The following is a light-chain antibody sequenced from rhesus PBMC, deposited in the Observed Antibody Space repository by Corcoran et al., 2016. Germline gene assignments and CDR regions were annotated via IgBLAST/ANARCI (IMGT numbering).Light chain of an antibody. J-gene: IGKJ4*01. CDR1: QGISNF. V-gene: IGKV1-74*01. CDR2: KAS. Sequence: DIQMSQSPSSLSASVGDRVIITCRASQGISNFLNWYQQKPGKAPKLLIYKASTLQSGVPSRFSGSGSGTDFTLTISSLQPVDFATYYCQHGYGTPLTFGGGTKVELK. CDR3: QHGYGTPLT.